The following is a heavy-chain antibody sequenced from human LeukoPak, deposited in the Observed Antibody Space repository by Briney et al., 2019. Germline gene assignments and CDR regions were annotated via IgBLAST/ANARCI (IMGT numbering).Heavy chain of an antibody. D-gene: IGHD3-10*01. Sequence: PGGSLRLSCAASGFTFSTYWMHWVRQAPGKGLVWVSRINRDGSSTSYADSVKGRFTISRDNAKNTLYLQMNSLRAEDTALYYCAREGGRGRNYFGSGSVNMDVWGKGTTVTISS. J-gene: IGHJ6*03. V-gene: IGHV3-74*01. CDR2: INRDGSST. CDR3: AREGGRGRNYFGSGSVNMDV. CDR1: GFTFSTYW.